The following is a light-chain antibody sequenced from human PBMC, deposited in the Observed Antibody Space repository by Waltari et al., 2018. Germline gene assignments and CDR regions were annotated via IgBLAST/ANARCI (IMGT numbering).Light chain of an antibody. CDR1: QSFSSN. CDR2: GAS. Sequence: EIVMTQSPATLSVSPGARATPPCRASQSFSSNLAWYQQKPGQAPRLLIYGASTRATGIPARFSGSGSGTEFTLTISSLQSEDFAVYYCQQYNNWQTFGQGTKVEIK. CDR3: QQYNNWQT. J-gene: IGKJ1*01. V-gene: IGKV3-15*01.